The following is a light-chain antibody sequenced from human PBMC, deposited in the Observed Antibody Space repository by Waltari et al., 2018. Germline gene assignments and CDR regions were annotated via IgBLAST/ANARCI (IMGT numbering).Light chain of an antibody. V-gene: IGLV3-25*03. CDR2: KDR. Sequence: SYELTQPPSVSVSPGQTARITCSGDALPKQYAYWYQQKPGQAPVLVIYKDRERPAGIPERFSGSSSGTTVPLTISGVQAEDEADYYCQSADSSGTYRVFGGGTKLTVL. CDR3: QSADSSGTYRV. CDR1: ALPKQY. J-gene: IGLJ3*02.